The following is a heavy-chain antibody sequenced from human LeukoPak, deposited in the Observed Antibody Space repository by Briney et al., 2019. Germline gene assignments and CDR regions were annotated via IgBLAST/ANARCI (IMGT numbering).Heavy chain of an antibody. CDR2: INPNSGGT. CDR3: ARDLFMVRGVIIGY. J-gene: IGHJ4*02. CDR1: GDTFTGYY. Sequence: ASVKVSCKASGDTFTGYYMHWVRQAPGQGLEWMGWINPNSGGTNYAQKFQGRVTMTRDTSISTAYMELSRLRSDDTAVYYCARDLFMVRGVIIGYWGQGTLVTVSS. D-gene: IGHD3-10*01. V-gene: IGHV1-2*02.